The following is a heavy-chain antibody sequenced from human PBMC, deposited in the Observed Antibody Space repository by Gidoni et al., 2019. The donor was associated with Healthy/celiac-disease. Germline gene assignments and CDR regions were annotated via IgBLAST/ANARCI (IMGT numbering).Heavy chain of an antibody. D-gene: IGHD6-6*01. CDR3: ASRGSEYSSPSGYFDY. Sequence: QVQLQESGPGLVKPSGTLSLTCAVSGGSISSSNWWSWVRQPPGTGLEWIGEIYNSGSTNYNPSLKSRVTISVDKSKNRFSLKLSSVTAADTAVYYCASRGSEYSSPSGYFDYWGQGTLVTVSS. CDR2: IYNSGST. V-gene: IGHV4-4*02. J-gene: IGHJ4*02. CDR1: GGSISSSNW.